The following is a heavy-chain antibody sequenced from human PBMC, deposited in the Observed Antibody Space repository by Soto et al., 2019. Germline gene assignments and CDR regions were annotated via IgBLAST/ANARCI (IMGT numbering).Heavy chain of an antibody. J-gene: IGHJ4*02. CDR3: VRGIR. V-gene: IGHV3-74*01. CDR2: INSDGTTT. D-gene: IGHD3-3*02. CDR1: GFTFNNFW. Sequence: EVQLVESGGGLVQPGGSLRLSCAASGFTFNNFWMYWVRQTPAKRLVWVSGINSDGTTTIYADSVKGRFTISRDNAKNTLYLQMNSLTVEDTAIYYCVRGIRWGQGTRVTVSS.